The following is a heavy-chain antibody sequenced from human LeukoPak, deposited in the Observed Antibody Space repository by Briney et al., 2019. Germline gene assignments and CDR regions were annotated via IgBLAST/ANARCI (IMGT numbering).Heavy chain of an antibody. J-gene: IGHJ4*02. CDR2: ISDSGGRT. Sequence: PGGSLRLSCAVSGLTLSNYGMSWVRQAPGKGLEWVAGISDSGGRTKYADSVKGRFTISRDNRRNTLYLQMNSLRAEDTAVYFCAKRGVVIRVILVGFHKEAYYFDSWGQGALVTVSS. CDR3: AKRGVVIRVILVGFHKEAYYFDS. CDR1: GLTLSNYG. D-gene: IGHD3-22*01. V-gene: IGHV3-23*01.